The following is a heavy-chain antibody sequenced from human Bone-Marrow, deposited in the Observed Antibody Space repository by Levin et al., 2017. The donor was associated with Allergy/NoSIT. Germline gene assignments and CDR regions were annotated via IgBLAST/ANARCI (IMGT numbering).Heavy chain of an antibody. Sequence: GESLKISCAASGFTFSSYTMNWVRQAPGKGLEWVSSISGSSSYITFPDSVKGRLTISRDNANNSLYLQMNNLRAEDTAVYYCARRNDFWSRTHGGYYFFMDVWGKGTTVTVSS. V-gene: IGHV3-21*01. D-gene: IGHD3-3*01. J-gene: IGHJ6*03. CDR1: GFTFSSYT. CDR3: ARRNDFWSRTHGGYYFFMDV. CDR2: ISGSSSYI.